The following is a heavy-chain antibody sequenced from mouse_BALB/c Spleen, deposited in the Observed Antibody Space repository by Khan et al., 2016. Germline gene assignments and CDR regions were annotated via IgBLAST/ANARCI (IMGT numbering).Heavy chain of an antibody. V-gene: IGHV9-3-1*01. Sequence: QIQLVQSGPELKKPGETVKISCKASGYTFTNYGMNWVKQAPGKGLKWMGWINTYTGEPTYADDFKGRFAFSLETSTSTAYLQINNLKNEDTAKYFGARRSISYDYYGLAYWGQGTLVTVSA. D-gene: IGHD2-4*01. CDR1: GYTFTNYG. CDR2: INTYTGEP. CDR3: ARRSISYDYYGLAY. J-gene: IGHJ3*01.